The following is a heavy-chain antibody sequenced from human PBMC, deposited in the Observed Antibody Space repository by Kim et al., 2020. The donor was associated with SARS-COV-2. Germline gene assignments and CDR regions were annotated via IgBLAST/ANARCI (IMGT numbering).Heavy chain of an antibody. J-gene: IGHJ4*02. CDR3: VRGGRGWQK. D-gene: IGHD6-19*01. CDR2: ITHSGST. CDR1: GGSFSDYY. Sequence: SETLSLTCAVYGGSFSDYYWSWVRQPPGKGLEWIGEITHSGSTNYNPSLKSRLTMSADTPKNQLSLKLTSVTAADTAVYYCVRGGRGWQKWGQGTLVTAS. V-gene: IGHV4-34*01.